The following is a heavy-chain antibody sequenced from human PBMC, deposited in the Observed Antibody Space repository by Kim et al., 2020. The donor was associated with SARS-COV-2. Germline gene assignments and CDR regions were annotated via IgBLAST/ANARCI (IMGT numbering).Heavy chain of an antibody. CDR2: IYYSWTT. D-gene: IGHD5-12*01. Sequence: SETLSLTCTASGASTSGYYWNWFRQHPGKGLEWIGYIYYSWTTSYNPSLESRVTISVDTSKNQFSLKLTGVTAADTAVYYCATMDQGYSASGRGAFDIWG. J-gene: IGHJ3*02. CDR1: GASTSGYY. CDR3: ATMDQGYSASGRGAFDI. V-gene: IGHV4-31*03.